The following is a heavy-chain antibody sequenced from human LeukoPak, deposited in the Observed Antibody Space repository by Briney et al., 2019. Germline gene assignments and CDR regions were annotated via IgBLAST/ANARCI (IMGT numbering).Heavy chain of an antibody. CDR3: AREAITIFGVVRTQTTYGPHRFDP. CDR1: GYTLTELS. J-gene: IGHJ5*02. V-gene: IGHV1-24*01. Sequence: ASVKVSCKVSGYTLTELSMHWVRQAPGKGLEWMGGFDPEDGETIYAQKFRGRVTMTRDMSTSTVYMELSSLRSEDTAVYCCAREAITIFGVVRTQTTYGPHRFDPWGQGTLVTVSS. D-gene: IGHD3-3*01. CDR2: FDPEDGET.